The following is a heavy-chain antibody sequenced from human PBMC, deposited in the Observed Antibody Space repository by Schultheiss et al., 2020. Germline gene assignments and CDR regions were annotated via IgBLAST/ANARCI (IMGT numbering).Heavy chain of an antibody. CDR1: GGSISSYY. V-gene: IGHV4-59*01. Sequence: SETLSLTCTVSGGSISSYYWGWIRQPPGKGLEWIAYIYYSGTTNYNPSLKSRVAISVDTSKNQFSLKLSSVTAADTAVYYCARVPIDRQYDYWGQGTLVTVSS. CDR3: ARVPIDRQYDY. CDR2: IYYSGTT. D-gene: IGHD3-22*01. J-gene: IGHJ4*02.